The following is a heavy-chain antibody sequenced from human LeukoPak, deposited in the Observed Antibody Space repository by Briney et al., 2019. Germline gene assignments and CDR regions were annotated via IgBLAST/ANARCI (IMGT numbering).Heavy chain of an antibody. CDR3: ARRYCSGGSCYNFDY. CDR1: GYSFTNYW. J-gene: IGHJ4*02. CDR2: IYPGDSET. Sequence: GESLKISCEGSGYSFTNYWIGWVRQMPGKGLGWMGIIYPGDSETRYSPSFQGQVTISADKSISTAYLQWSSLKASDTAMYYCARRYCSGGSCYNFDYWGQGTLVTVSS. D-gene: IGHD2-15*01. V-gene: IGHV5-51*01.